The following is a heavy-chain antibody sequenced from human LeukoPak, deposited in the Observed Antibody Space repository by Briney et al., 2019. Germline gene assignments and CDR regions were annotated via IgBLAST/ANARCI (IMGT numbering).Heavy chain of an antibody. V-gene: IGHV4-38-2*02. D-gene: IGHD3-10*01. CDR2: IYHSGST. Sequence: SETLSLTCTVSGYSISSGYYWGWIRPPPGKGLEWIGSIYHSGSTYYNPSLKSRVTISVDTSKNQFSLKLRSVTAADTAVYYCAGGRRGSGSPFDYWGQGTLVTVSS. CDR3: AGGRRGSGSPFDY. CDR1: GYSISSGYY. J-gene: IGHJ4*02.